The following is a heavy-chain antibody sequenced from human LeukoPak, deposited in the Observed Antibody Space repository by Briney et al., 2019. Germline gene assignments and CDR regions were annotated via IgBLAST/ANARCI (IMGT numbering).Heavy chain of an antibody. Sequence: SETLSLTCTVSGGSISSYYWSWIRQPPGKGLEWIGEINHSGSTNYNPSLKSRVTISVDTSKNQFSLKLSSVTAADTAVYYCARVSYGDYVFSAFDIWGQGTMVTVSS. D-gene: IGHD4-17*01. J-gene: IGHJ3*02. CDR3: ARVSYGDYVFSAFDI. CDR2: INHSGST. V-gene: IGHV4-34*01. CDR1: GGSISSYY.